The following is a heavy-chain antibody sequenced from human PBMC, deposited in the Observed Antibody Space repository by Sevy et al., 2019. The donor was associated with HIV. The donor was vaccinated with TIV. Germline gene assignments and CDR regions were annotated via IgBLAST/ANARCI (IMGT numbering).Heavy chain of an antibody. D-gene: IGHD1-26*01. CDR1: GFSFINAW. CDR3: TTVLGWEGTSDY. CDR2: IRSKADGGTA. Sequence: GGSLRLSCAASGFSFINAWMNWVRQAPGKGGEWVGRIRSKADGGTADYAAPVKGRFIISRDDSENTLYLQMNSLRTEDTAIYYCTTVLGWEGTSDYWGQGTLVTVSS. V-gene: IGHV3-15*07. J-gene: IGHJ4*02.